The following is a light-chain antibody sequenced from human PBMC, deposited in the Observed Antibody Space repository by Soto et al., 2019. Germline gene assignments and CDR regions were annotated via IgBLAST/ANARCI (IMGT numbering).Light chain of an antibody. J-gene: IGLJ2*01. CDR1: SGSIASNY. Sequence: NFMLTQPHSVSESPGKTVTISCTRTSGSIASNYVQWYQQRPDSAPATLIYGDTLRPSGVPDRFSGYIDSSSNSASLTISGLQIEDEADYYCQSYGVFGGRTQLTVL. CDR3: QSYGV. V-gene: IGLV6-57*04. CDR2: GDT.